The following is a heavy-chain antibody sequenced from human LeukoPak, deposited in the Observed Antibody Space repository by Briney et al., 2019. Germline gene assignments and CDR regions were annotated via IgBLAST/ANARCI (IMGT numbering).Heavy chain of an antibody. CDR1: GYSFSSFW. CDR2: IYPSDSET. Sequence: GESLKISCKGSGYSFSSFWIGWVRQMPGKGLEFMGIIYPSDSETRYSPSFQGQVTISADKSITTAYLQWSSLKASDTAMYYCARFRGPTVTVRYYFDYWGQGTLVTVSS. J-gene: IGHJ4*02. CDR3: ARFRGPTVTVRYYFDY. D-gene: IGHD4-17*01. V-gene: IGHV5-51*01.